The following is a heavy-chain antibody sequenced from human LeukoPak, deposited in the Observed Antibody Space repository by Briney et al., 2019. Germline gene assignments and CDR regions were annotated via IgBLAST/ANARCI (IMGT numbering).Heavy chain of an antibody. CDR2: IIPIFGIA. J-gene: IGHJ4*02. CDR1: GGTFSSYA. V-gene: IGHV1-69*04. Sequence: SVKVSCKASGGTFSSYALSWVRPAPGQGLAWMGRIIPIFGIANYAQKFQGRVTITADKSTSTAYMELSSLRSEDTAVYYCARDTRITMIVGFDYWGQGTLVTVSS. CDR3: ARDTRITMIVGFDY. D-gene: IGHD3-22*01.